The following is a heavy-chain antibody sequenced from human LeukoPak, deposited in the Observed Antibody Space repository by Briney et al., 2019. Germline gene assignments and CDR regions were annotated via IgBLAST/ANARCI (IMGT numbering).Heavy chain of an antibody. Sequence: ASVNVSCKASGYTFTGYYIHWVRQAPGQGLEWMGRIDPDSGVTNYAQKFQARVTMTRDTSITTAYMELSGLRSDDTAVYYCARDQARTTTWYLYMNFWGQGTLVTVSS. CDR1: GYTFTGYY. J-gene: IGHJ4*02. CDR3: ARDQARTTTWYLYMNF. CDR2: IDPDSGVT. D-gene: IGHD3/OR15-3a*01. V-gene: IGHV1-2*06.